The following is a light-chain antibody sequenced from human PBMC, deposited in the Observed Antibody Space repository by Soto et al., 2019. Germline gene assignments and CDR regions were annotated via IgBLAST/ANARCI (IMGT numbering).Light chain of an antibody. J-gene: IGLJ2*01. V-gene: IGLV1-40*01. CDR3: QSYDSSLRGSV. Sequence: QAVVRQPPSVSGAPGQRVTISCTGSSSNIGAGYDVHWYQQLPGTAPKLLIYGNNNRPSGVPDRFSGSKSGTSASLAITGLQADDEADYYCQSYDSSLRGSVFGGGTKLTVL. CDR1: SSNIGAGYD. CDR2: GNN.